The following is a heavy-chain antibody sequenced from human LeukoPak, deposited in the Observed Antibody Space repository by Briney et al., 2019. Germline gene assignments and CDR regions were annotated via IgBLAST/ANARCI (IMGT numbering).Heavy chain of an antibody. V-gene: IGHV3-74*01. CDR2: INSDGSST. J-gene: IGHJ4*02. CDR1: GFTFSSYW. D-gene: IGHD4-17*01. Sequence: GGSLRLSCAASGFTFSSYWMHWVRQAPGKGLWWVSRINSDGSSTSYADSVKGRFTISRDNAKNTLYLQMNSLRAEDTAVYYCARVFDYGDHLGWGQGTLVTVSS. CDR3: ARVFDYGDHLG.